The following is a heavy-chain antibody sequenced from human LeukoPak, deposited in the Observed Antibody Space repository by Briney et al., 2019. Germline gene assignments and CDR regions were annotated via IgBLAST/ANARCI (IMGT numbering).Heavy chain of an antibody. CDR2: ILYDGSNK. D-gene: IGHD2-15*01. J-gene: IGHJ4*02. CDR1: GFTFSSYG. CDR3: ARPYCSGGSCYSGHFDY. V-gene: IGHV3-30*02. Sequence: HGGSLRLSCAASGFTFSSYGIHWVRQARGKGLAWVAFILYDGSNKFYADSVKGRFTISKDNSKNTLYLQMNSLRAEDTAVYYCARPYCSGGSCYSGHFDYWGQGTLVTVSS.